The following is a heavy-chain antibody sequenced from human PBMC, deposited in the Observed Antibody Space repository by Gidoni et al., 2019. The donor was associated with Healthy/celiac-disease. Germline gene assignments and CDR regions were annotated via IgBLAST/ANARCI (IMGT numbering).Heavy chain of an antibody. CDR3: ASKRENTYYNFWRGNNGGGHYFDY. CDR1: GGSISSSSYY. Sequence: QLQLQESGPGLVKPSETLSLTCTVSGGSISSSSYYWGWIRQPPGKGLEWIGSTNYSGGTSYTTPLKIRCPITLNTTKNKFSLKLSFVTAAKTAGYYFASKRENTYYNFWRGNNGGGHYFDYWGQGTLVTVSS. CDR2: TNYSGGT. D-gene: IGHD3-3*01. J-gene: IGHJ4*02. V-gene: IGHV4-39*01.